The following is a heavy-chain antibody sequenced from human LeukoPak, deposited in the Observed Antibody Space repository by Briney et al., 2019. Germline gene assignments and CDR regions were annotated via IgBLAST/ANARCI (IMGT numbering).Heavy chain of an antibody. V-gene: IGHV3-21*06. J-gene: IGHJ4*02. D-gene: IGHD1-14*01. CDR1: GLTFSTSG. Sequence: MPGGSLRLSCTTSGLTFSTSGFNWVRQAPGKGLEWVASIGPTGFDRYHADSIKGRFTISRDNANNFLYLQMDSLRAKDTAVYYCATETNGRHYDYWGQGTLLTVSS. CDR3: ATETNGRHYDY. CDR2: IGPTGFDR.